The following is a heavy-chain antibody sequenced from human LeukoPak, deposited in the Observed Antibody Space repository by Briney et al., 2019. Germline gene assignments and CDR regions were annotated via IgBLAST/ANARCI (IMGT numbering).Heavy chain of an antibody. Sequence: GASVKVSCKTSGHTFTAYYMHWVRQAPGQGPEWMGWINPNSGDTHYARKFHGRVTMTRDTSISTAYMDLTRLTSDDTAIYYCARDRGTNVVFDHWGQGTLVTVSS. V-gene: IGHV1-2*02. CDR1: GHTFTAYY. CDR3: ARDRGTNVVFDH. D-gene: IGHD1-14*01. J-gene: IGHJ4*02. CDR2: INPNSGDT.